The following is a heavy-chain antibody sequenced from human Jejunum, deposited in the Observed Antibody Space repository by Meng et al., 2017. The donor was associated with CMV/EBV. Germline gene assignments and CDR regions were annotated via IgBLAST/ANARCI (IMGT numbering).Heavy chain of an antibody. Sequence: TVSRYGISEVRQGPGQGVEWVGTIFPIFSTVNYAQKFQGRVTIATDEFTSAVYMELSSLRSEDTAVFYCARTQAPCSSTACYRSLAYWGQGTLVTVSS. CDR1: TVSRYG. CDR3: ARTQAPCSSTACYRSLAY. J-gene: IGHJ4*02. D-gene: IGHD2-2*02. CDR2: IFPIFSTV. V-gene: IGHV1-69*05.